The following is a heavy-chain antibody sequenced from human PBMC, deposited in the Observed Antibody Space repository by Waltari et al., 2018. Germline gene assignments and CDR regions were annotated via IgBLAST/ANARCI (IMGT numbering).Heavy chain of an antibody. J-gene: IGHJ4*02. D-gene: IGHD3-10*01. Sequence: QVQLVQSGAEVKKPGASVKVSCKASGYTFTGYYMHWVRPAPGQGREWMGWINPNSGGTNYAHKFQGRVTMTRDTSISTAYMELSRLRSDDTAVYYCAREMMVRGAVRHWRVSGYWGQGTLVTVSS. V-gene: IGHV1-2*07. CDR1: GYTFTGYY. CDR3: AREMMVRGAVRHWRVSGY. CDR2: INPNSGGT.